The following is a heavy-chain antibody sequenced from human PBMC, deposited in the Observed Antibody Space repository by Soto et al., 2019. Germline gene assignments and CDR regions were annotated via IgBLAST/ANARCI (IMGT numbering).Heavy chain of an antibody. CDR1: GYTFTSYD. D-gene: IGHD3-9*01. Sequence: ASVKGSCKASGYTFTSYDINWVRQATGQGLEWMGWMNPNSGNTGYAQKFQGRVTMTRNTSISTAYMELSSLRSEDTAVYYCAMGLRYLGNYYYYYGMDVWGQGTTVTVS. CDR3: AMGLRYLGNYYYYYGMDV. V-gene: IGHV1-8*01. CDR2: MNPNSGNT. J-gene: IGHJ6*02.